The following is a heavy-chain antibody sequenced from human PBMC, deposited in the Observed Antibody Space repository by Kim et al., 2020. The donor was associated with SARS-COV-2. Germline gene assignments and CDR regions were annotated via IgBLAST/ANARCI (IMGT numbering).Heavy chain of an antibody. Sequence: GGSLRLSCTASGFTFGDYAMSWFRQAPGKGLEWVGFIRSKAYGGTTEYAASVKGRFTISRDDSKSIAYLQMNSLKTEDTAVYYCTRDLTPITMVRGLDAFDIWGQGTRVTVSS. CDR1: GFTFGDYA. D-gene: IGHD3-10*01. CDR2: IRSKAYGGTT. V-gene: IGHV3-49*03. CDR3: TRDLTPITMVRGLDAFDI. J-gene: IGHJ3*02.